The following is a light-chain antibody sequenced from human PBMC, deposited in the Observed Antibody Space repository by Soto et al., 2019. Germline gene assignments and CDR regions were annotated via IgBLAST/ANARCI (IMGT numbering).Light chain of an antibody. J-gene: IGLJ7*01. Sequence: QSVLTQPPSASGTPGQRVTISCSGASSNIGGNTVTWYQQLPGAAPKLLIYANNQRPSGVPDRFSASKSGSSAARAISCLLSEDEADYYCGSWDDSLTGYVFGIGTQLTVL. V-gene: IGLV1-44*01. CDR1: SSNIGGNT. CDR2: ANN. CDR3: GSWDDSLTGYV.